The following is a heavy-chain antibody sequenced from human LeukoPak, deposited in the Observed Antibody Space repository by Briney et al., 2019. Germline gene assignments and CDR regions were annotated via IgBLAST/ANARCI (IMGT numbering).Heavy chain of an antibody. CDR2: INPNSGGT. D-gene: IGHD4-17*01. V-gene: IGHV1-2*02. CDR1: GYTFSGYY. CDR3: ARVWFYGDSGVEVYFDY. Sequence: GASVKVSCKGSGYTFSGYYMHWVRQAPGQGLEWMGWINPNSGGTNYAQKFQGRVTMTGDTSISTAFMELSRLRSDDTAVYYCARVWFYGDSGVEVYFDYWGQGTLVTVSS. J-gene: IGHJ4*02.